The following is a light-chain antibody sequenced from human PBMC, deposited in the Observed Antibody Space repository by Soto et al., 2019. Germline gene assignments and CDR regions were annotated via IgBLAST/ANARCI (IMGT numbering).Light chain of an antibody. CDR1: QSVSSY. Sequence: EIGLTQSAATLSLSPGERATLSCRASQSVSSYLAWYQQKPGQAPRLLISGASTRATDIPARFSGSASGTESTLTISSLKSEDFAVYYCQQYNSWPTFGQGTKVDIK. V-gene: IGKV3-15*01. CDR3: QQYNSWPT. CDR2: GAS. J-gene: IGKJ1*01.